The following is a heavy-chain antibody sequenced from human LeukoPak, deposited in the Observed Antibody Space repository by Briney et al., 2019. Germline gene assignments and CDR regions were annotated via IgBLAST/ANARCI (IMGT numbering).Heavy chain of an antibody. CDR1: GFTFSDYY. D-gene: IGHD2-2*01. J-gene: IGHJ6*03. Sequence: GGSLRLSCAASGFTFSDYYMSWIRQAPGKGLEWVSYISSSGSTIYYADSVKGRFTISRDNAKNSLYLQMNSLRAEDTAVYYCAKGYDTTYYHYYFMDVWGKGTTVTISS. CDR2: ISSSGSTI. CDR3: AKGYDTTYYHYYFMDV. V-gene: IGHV3-11*01.